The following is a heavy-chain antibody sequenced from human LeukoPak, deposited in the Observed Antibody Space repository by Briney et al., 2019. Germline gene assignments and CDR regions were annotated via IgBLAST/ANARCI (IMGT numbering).Heavy chain of an antibody. CDR3: ARIKVKNYLAAADTNQKAGDFDY. Sequence: SETLSLTCAVYGGSFRGYHWSWIRRPPGKGLEWIGEINHRERTNYNTSLKSRVTISLDTSQNQSALKLSSLTAADTAVYYCARIKVKNYLAAADTNQKAGDFDYWGQGTLVTVSS. D-gene: IGHD6-13*01. CDR2: INHRERT. V-gene: IGHV4-34*01. J-gene: IGHJ4*02. CDR1: GGSFRGYH.